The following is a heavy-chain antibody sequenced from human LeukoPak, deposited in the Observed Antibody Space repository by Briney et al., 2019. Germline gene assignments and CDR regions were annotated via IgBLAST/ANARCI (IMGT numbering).Heavy chain of an antibody. D-gene: IGHD3-10*01. J-gene: IGHJ4*02. Sequence: ASVKVSCKASGYAFTSYYMHWVRQAPGQGLEWMGIINPSGGSTSYAQKFQGRVTMTRDTSTSTVYMELSSLRSEDTAVYYCARDMGYYGSGSYQSLDYFDYWGQGTLVTASS. CDR3: ARDMGYYGSGSYQSLDYFDY. CDR2: INPSGGST. V-gene: IGHV1-46*01. CDR1: GYAFTSYY.